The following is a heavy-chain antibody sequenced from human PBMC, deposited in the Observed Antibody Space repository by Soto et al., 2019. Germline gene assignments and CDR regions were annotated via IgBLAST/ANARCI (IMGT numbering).Heavy chain of an antibody. V-gene: IGHV4-39*01. CDR2: VYYTGRT. CDR1: GGSISSDFYY. CDR3: ARQVSSSYFDTRYFDY. Sequence: SETLSLICTVSGGSISSDFYYWGWIRQPPGKGLEWIGSVYYTGRTYYNPSLKSRVTISVDTSKNQFSLTLGSVTAADTAVYYXARQVSSSYFDTRYFDYWGQGTLVTVSS. D-gene: IGHD3-22*01. J-gene: IGHJ4*02.